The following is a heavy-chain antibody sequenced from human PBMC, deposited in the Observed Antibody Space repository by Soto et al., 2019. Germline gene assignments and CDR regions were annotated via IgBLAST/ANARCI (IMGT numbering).Heavy chain of an antibody. Sequence: QVQLVESGGGVVQPGRSLRLSCAASGFSFSISPMHWVRQAPGKGPEWVALISYDGTNKFYADSVKGRFTISRDNSKSTLYLHVYSLRPEDAAVYYCARDPKTTGGQHWAFNYFDSWGQGTLVTVSS. CDR2: ISYDGTNK. V-gene: IGHV3-30-3*01. D-gene: IGHD2-8*02. CDR1: GFSFSISP. J-gene: IGHJ4*02. CDR3: ARDPKTTGGQHWAFNYFDS.